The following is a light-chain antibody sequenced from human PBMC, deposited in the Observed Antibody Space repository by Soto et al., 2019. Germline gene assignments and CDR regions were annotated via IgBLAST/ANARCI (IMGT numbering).Light chain of an antibody. CDR2: DAS. J-gene: IGKJ4*01. CDR1: QSVSSY. Sequence: EIVLTQFPATLSLSPGERATLSCRASQSVSSYLAWYQQKPGQAPGLLIYDASNRATGIPARFSGSGSGTDFTLTISSLEPEDFAVYYCQQRSNWLLTFGGGTKVEIK. CDR3: QQRSNWLLT. V-gene: IGKV3-11*01.